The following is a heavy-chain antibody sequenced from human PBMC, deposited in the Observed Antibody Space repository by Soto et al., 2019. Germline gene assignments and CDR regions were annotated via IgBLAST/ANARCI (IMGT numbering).Heavy chain of an antibody. J-gene: IGHJ4*02. CDR2: ISGSGGST. D-gene: IGHD6-13*01. V-gene: IGHV3-23*01. Sequence: GGSLRLSCAASGFTFSSYAMSWVRKAPGKGLEWVSAISGSGGSTYYADSVKGRITISRDNSKNTLYLHMNSQRAEDKAVYYYARDSISWYGFFDYGRQGTRVSVSS. CDR1: GFTFSSYA. CDR3: ARDSISWYGFFDY.